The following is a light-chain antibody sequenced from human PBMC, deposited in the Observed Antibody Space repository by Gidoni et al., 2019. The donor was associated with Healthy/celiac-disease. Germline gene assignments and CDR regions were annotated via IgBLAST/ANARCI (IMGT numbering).Light chain of an antibody. V-gene: IGLV3-19*01. CDR1: SLRSYY. CDR3: NSRDSSGNHPV. J-gene: IGLJ1*01. CDR2: GKN. Sequence: SSELTQDPAVSVALGQTVRITCQGDSLRSYYASWYQQKPGQAPVLVSYGKNNRPSGIPDRFSGSSSGNTASLTITGAQAEDEADYYCNSRDSSGNHPVFGTGTKVTVL.